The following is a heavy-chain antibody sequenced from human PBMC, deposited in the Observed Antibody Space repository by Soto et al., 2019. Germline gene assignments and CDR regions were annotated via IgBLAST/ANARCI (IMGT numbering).Heavy chain of an antibody. J-gene: IGHJ6*02. D-gene: IGHD2-15*01. Sequence: SVKVSCKASGGTFSSYAISWVRQAPGQGLEWMGGIIPIFGTANYAQKFQGRVTITADESTSTAYMELSSLRSEDTAVYYCARDDIVVVVAATSDYYYYYGMDVWGQ. CDR2: IIPIFGTA. CDR1: GGTFSSYA. CDR3: ARDDIVVVVAATSDYYYYYGMDV. V-gene: IGHV1-69*13.